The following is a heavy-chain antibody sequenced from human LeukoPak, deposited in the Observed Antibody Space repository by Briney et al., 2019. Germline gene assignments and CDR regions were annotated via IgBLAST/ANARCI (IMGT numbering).Heavy chain of an antibody. CDR2: IYYSGST. V-gene: IGHV4-39*01. Sequence: SETLSLTCTVSGGSISSSSYYWGWIRQTPGKGLEWIGSIYYSGSTYYNPSLKSRVTICVDTSKNQFSLKLSSVPAADTAVYYCAGQFIPTRHSSSLYVDRFDPWGQGTLVTVPS. CDR1: GGSISSSSYY. J-gene: IGHJ5*02. D-gene: IGHD6-13*01. CDR3: AGQFIPTRHSSSLYVDRFDP.